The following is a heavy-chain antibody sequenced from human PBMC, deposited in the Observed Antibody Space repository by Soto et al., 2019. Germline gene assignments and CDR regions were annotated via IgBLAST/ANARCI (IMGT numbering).Heavy chain of an antibody. CDR3: ARSSGSYSPTFFDH. J-gene: IGHJ4*02. CDR1: GVICNVDA. Sequence: SVKVSCKASGVICNVDAISCVLQSPGQGLDWMGGVLGVFGTANYAQKFQGRVTITADKSTTTAYMELRSLRSEDTAVYYCARSSGSYSPTFFDHWGQGTLVTVSS. D-gene: IGHD1-26*01. CDR2: VLGVFGTA. V-gene: IGHV1-69*06.